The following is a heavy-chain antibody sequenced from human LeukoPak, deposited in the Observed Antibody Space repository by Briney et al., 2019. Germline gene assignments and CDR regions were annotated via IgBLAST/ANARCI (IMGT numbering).Heavy chain of an antibody. J-gene: IGHJ6*02. CDR3: AREDHWYYYGSGSYPPMDV. CDR2: ISSSSSYT. Sequence: PGGSLRLSCAASGFTFSDYYMSWIRQAPGKGLEWVSYISSSSSYTNYADSVKGRFTISRDNAKNSLYLQMNSLRAEDTAVYYCAREDHWYYYGSGSYPPMDVWGQGTTVTVSS. D-gene: IGHD3-10*01. CDR1: GFTFSDYY. V-gene: IGHV3-11*06.